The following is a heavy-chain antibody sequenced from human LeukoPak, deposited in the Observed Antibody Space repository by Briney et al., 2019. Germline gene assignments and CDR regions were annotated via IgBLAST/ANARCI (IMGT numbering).Heavy chain of an antibody. CDR2: IYTSGST. Sequence: TSETLSLTCTVSGGSISSSSYYWSWIRQPAGKGLEWIGRIYTSGSTYYNPSLKSRVTISVDTSKNQFSLKLSSVTAADTAVYYCARDQRSWYFDLWGRGTLVTVSS. V-gene: IGHV4-61*02. CDR3: ARDQRSWYFDL. CDR1: GGSISSSSYY. J-gene: IGHJ2*01.